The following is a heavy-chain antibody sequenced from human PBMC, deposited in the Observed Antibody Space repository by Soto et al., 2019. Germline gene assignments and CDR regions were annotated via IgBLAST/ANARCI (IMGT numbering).Heavy chain of an antibody. CDR2: ITSDGDST. J-gene: IGHJ4*01. Sequence: PGGSLSLSCAVSGFTFSNYAMRWGRKAPGQGLEYVSGITSDGDSTWHADSVKDRFTISRDNSKNTLFLQMSSLRVEDTAIYLCVKGNQLLLYYFEFWGPGILVTVSS. D-gene: IGHD2-15*01. CDR3: VKGNQLLLYYFEF. CDR1: GFTFSNYA. V-gene: IGHV3-64D*06.